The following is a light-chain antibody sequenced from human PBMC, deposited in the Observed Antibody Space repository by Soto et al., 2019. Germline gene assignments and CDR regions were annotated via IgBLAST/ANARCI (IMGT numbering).Light chain of an antibody. CDR3: SSYTSSNSYV. V-gene: IGLV2-14*01. J-gene: IGLJ1*01. CDR1: SSDIGAYNS. CDR2: DVS. Sequence: QSVLTQPASVSGSPGQSIAISCTGTSSDIGAYNSVSWYQQYPGKAPKLMIHDVSNRPPGVSDRFSGSKSGNTASLTISVLQGEEEADYYCSSYTSSNSYVFGSGTKVTVL.